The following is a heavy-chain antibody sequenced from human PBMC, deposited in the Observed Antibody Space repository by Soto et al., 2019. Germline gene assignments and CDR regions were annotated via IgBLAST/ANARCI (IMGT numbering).Heavy chain of an antibody. V-gene: IGHV3-43D*04. D-gene: IGHD3-3*01. J-gene: IGHJ4*02. CDR1: GFTFDDYA. CDR3: AKDMKYDFWSGFDY. CDR2: ISWDGGST. Sequence: PVGSLRLSCAASGFTFDDYAMHWVRQAPGKGLEWVSLISWDGGSTYYADSVKGRFTISRDNSKNSLYLQMNSLRAEDTALYYCAKDMKYDFWSGFDYWGQGTLVTVSS.